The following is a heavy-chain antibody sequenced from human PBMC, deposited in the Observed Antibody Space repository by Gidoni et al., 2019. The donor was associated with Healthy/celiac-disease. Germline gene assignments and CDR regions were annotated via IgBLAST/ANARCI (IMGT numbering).Heavy chain of an antibody. CDR1: GGSLSSGGYS. CDR3: AREWNPESWFDP. D-gene: IGHD1-1*01. J-gene: IGHJ5*02. CDR2: IYYSGSN. Sequence: QVQLQESGPGLVKPSQTLSLTCTVSGGSLSSGGYSWSWIRQHPGKGLEWIGYIYYSGSNYYNPSLKSRVTRSVDTSKNQFSLKLSSVTAADTAVYYCAREWNPESWFDPWGQGTLVTVSS. V-gene: IGHV4-31*03.